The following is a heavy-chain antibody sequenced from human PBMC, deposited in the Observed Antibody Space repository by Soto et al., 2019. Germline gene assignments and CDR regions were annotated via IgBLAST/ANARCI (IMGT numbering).Heavy chain of an antibody. CDR1: GDSISSRNW. J-gene: IGHJ6*02. CDR2: ISHGGNT. CDR3: ARAGRGYCSGFSCDSGLYGMDV. D-gene: IGHD2-15*01. Sequence: QVQLQESGPGLVKPSGTLSLTCAVSGDSISSRNWWSWVRQPPGKGLEGIGEISHGGNTNYNPSLQGRVTISVYKSKNQFSLKLGSVTAADTAVYYCARAGRGYCSGFSCDSGLYGMDVWGQGTTVTVSS. V-gene: IGHV4-4*02.